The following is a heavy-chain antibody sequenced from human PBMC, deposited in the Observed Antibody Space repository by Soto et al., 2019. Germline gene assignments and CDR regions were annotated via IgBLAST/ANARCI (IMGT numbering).Heavy chain of an antibody. CDR1: GFTFSNAW. CDR3: TTGSGWYEGYYYYGMDV. J-gene: IGHJ6*02. CDR2: IKSKTDGGTT. V-gene: IGHV3-15*01. Sequence: GESLKISCAASGFTFSNAWMSWVRQAPGKGLEWVGRIKSKTDGGTTDYAAPVKGRFTISRDDSKNTLYLQMNSLKTEDTAVYYCTTGSGWYEGYYYYGMDVWGQGTTVTVSS. D-gene: IGHD6-19*01.